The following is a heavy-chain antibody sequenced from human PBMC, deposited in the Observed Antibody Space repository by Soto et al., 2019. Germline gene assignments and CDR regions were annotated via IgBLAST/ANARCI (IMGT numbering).Heavy chain of an antibody. D-gene: IGHD6-19*01. CDR2: VNHGGST. CDR3: AKARGRSSGWGAYYYYGLDV. J-gene: IGHJ6*02. Sequence: SQTLSLTCAVYGGSFSGYYWTWIRQPPGKGLEWIGQVNHGGSTIYNPSLRSRVTMSIDTSKTQLSLRLTSVTAAEMGVYSCAKARGRSSGWGAYYYYGLDVWGQGTTVTVSS. CDR1: GGSFSGYY. V-gene: IGHV4-34*01.